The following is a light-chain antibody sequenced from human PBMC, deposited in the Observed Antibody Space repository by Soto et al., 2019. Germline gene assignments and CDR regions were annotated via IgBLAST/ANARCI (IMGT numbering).Light chain of an antibody. V-gene: IGKV3-20*01. CDR2: GAS. Sequence: EVVLTQSPGTLSLSPGERATLSCRASQSFTNSYLAWYQQKPGQAPRLLIYGASSRATGISDRFSGSASGTDFTLTISRLEPEDFAVYYCQQYGVSPRTFGQGTTGDIK. CDR1: QSFTNSY. J-gene: IGKJ1*01. CDR3: QQYGVSPRT.